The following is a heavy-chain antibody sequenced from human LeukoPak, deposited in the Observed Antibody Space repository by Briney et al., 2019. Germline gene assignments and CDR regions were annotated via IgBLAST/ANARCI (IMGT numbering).Heavy chain of an antibody. CDR1: GGSFSGYY. J-gene: IGHJ4*02. V-gene: IGHV4-34*01. CDR2: INHSGST. D-gene: IGHD3-10*01. CDR3: ARGAYYGSGSYYSDFDY. Sequence: SSETLSLTCAVYGGSFSGYYWSWIRQPPGKGLEWIGEINHSGSTNYNPSLKSRVTISVDTSKNQFSLKLSSVTAADTAVYYCARGAYYGSGSYYSDFDYWGQGTLVTVSS.